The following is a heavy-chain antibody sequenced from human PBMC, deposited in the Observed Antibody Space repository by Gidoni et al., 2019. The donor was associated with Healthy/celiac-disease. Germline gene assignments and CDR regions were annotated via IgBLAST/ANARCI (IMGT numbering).Heavy chain of an antibody. J-gene: IGHJ5*02. Sequence: QVQLQESGPGLVKPSGTLSLNCAVSGGSISSSNWWGWVRQPPGKGLEWIGEIYHSGSTNYNPSLKSRVTISVDKSKNQFSLKLSSVTAADTAVYYCARAVVDTAMVSVGWFDPWGQGTLVTVSS. D-gene: IGHD5-18*01. CDR3: ARAVVDTAMVSVGWFDP. CDR1: GGSISSSNW. V-gene: IGHV4-4*02. CDR2: IYHSGST.